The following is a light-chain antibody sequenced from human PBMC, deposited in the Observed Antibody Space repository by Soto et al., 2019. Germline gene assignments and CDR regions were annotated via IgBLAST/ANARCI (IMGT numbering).Light chain of an antibody. CDR1: SSDVGAYNY. J-gene: IGLJ2*01. V-gene: IGLV2-14*03. CDR2: DVS. CDR3: ASYTRSVAVI. Sequence: QSALTQPASVSGSPGQSITISCSGTSSDVGAYNYVSWYQQHPGKAPKLMISDVSNRPSGVSNRFSGSKSGNTASLTISGLQAEDEADYYCASYTRSVAVIFGGGTKLTVL.